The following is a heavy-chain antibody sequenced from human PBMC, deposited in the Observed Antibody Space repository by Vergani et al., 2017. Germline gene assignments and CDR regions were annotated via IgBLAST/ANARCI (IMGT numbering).Heavy chain of an antibody. CDR1: GFSFSSYS. CDR3: ARDTSGYYHDY. CDR2: ISSSSCII. D-gene: IGHD3-22*01. V-gene: IGHV3-21*05. J-gene: IGHJ4*02. Sequence: EVQLVESGGGLVKPGGSLRLSCAASGFSFSSYSMNWVRKAPGKGLEWVSYISSSSCIIHYADSVKGRFTISRDNANNSLYLQMNSLRAEDTAVYYCARDTSGYYHDYWGQGTLVTVSS.